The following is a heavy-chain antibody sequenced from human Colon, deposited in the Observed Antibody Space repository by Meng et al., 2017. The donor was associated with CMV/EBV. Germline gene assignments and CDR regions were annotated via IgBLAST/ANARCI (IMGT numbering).Heavy chain of an antibody. CDR1: GITFTYHY. CDR3: ARMWRGRWFAP. Sequence: ASGITFTYHYMDWVRLAPGKGLEWVGRIRNKANSYTTEYAASVKGRFTLSRDDSKNSVYLQMNSLETEDTAVYHCARMWRGRWFAPWGQGTLVTVSS. J-gene: IGHJ5*02. D-gene: IGHD2-21*01. V-gene: IGHV3-72*01. CDR2: IRNKANSYTT.